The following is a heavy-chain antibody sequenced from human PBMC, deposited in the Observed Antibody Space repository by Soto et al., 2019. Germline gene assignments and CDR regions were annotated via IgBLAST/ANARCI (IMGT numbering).Heavy chain of an antibody. D-gene: IGHD3-10*01. Sequence: SETLSLTCTVSGGSISSGGYYWSWIRQHPGKVLEGIGYIYYSGSTYYNPSLKSRVTISVDTSKNQFSLKLSSVTAADTAVYYCARGRTYYYGSGSPEAFDYWGQGTLVTVSS. CDR3: ARGRTYYYGSGSPEAFDY. J-gene: IGHJ4*02. CDR2: IYYSGST. V-gene: IGHV4-31*03. CDR1: GGSISSGGYY.